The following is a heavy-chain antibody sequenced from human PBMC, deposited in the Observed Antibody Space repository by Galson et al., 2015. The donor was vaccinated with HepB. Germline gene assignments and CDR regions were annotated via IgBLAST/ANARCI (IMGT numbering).Heavy chain of an antibody. D-gene: IGHD2-2*01. V-gene: IGHV3-30*04. J-gene: IGHJ4*02. Sequence: SLRLSCAASGFTFRTYAMHWVRRAPGKGLEWVTIISYDGSVKYYADSVKGRFTISRDNSKNTLYLQMNSLRAEDTAVYYCARDPGYCTSTSCYANLFDFWDQGSLVTVSS. CDR2: ISYDGSVK. CDR3: ARDPGYCTSTSCYANLFDF. CDR1: GFTFRTYA.